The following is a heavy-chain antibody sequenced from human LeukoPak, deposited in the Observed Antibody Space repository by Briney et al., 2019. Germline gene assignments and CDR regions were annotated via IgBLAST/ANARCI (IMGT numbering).Heavy chain of an antibody. CDR2: IYYIGST. J-gene: IGHJ6*03. CDR3: ARLGGYNWNPRHYYFYYMDV. D-gene: IGHD1-20*01. CDR1: GGSISSSTYY. Sequence: PSETLSLTCTVSGGSISSSTYYWGWVRQPPGKGLEWIGNIYYIGSTYYNPSLKCRVTVSVDTSKNQFSLKLTSVTAADTAMYFCARLGGYNWNPRHYYFYYMDVWGKGTTVTVSS. V-gene: IGHV4-39*01.